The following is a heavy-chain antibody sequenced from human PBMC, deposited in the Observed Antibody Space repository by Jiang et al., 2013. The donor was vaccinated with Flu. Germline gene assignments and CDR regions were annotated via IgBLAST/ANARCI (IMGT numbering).Heavy chain of an antibody. CDR2: LSGSAASA. V-gene: IGHV3-23*01. CDR3: AKRLYFGSGSFPLVAFDY. D-gene: IGHD3-10*01. CDR1: GFTFSNFA. Sequence: QLLESGGGLVQPGGSLRLSCEASGFTFSNFAMSWVRQAPGKGLEWVSTLSGSAASAYYADSVKGRFTISRDNSKNTLYLQINSLRAEDTAVYYCAKRLYFGSGSFPLVAFDYWGQGTLVTVSS. J-gene: IGHJ4*02.